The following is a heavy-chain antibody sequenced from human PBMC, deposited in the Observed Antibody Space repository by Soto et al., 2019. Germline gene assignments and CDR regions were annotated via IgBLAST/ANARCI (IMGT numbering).Heavy chain of an antibody. CDR3: AKEPQMENRVLAR. V-gene: IGHV3-30*18. J-gene: IGHJ3*01. CDR2: ISYDGSNK. Sequence: GGSLRLSCAASGFTFSSYGMHWARQAPGKGLEWVAVISYDGSNKYYADSVKGRFTISRDNSKNTLYLQTNSLRAEDTAVYYSAKEPQMENRVLARWGQGTMVTVSS. CDR1: GFTFSSYG. D-gene: IGHD3-3*01.